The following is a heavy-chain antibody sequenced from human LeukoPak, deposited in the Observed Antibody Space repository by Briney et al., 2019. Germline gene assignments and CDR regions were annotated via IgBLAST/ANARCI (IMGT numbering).Heavy chain of an antibody. J-gene: IGHJ4*02. CDR1: GFTFSSYW. V-gene: IGHV3-74*01. D-gene: IGHD5-12*01. CDR3: ARPRRGYSAYDWDY. Sequence: PGGSLRLSCAASGFTFSSYWMDWVRQAPGKGLVWVSRIKTDGSSTSYADSVKGRFTISRDNAKNTLYMQMNSLRAEDTAVYYCARPRRGYSAYDWDYWGQGTLVTVSS. CDR2: IKTDGSST.